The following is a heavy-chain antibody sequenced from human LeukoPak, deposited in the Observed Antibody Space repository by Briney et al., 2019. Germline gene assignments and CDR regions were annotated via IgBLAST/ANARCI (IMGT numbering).Heavy chain of an antibody. CDR1: GGTFSSYA. CDR3: ARGDCSSISCYRYYYYMDV. D-gene: IGHD2-2*01. J-gene: IGHJ6*03. CDR2: IIPIFGTA. Sequence: SVKVSCKASGGTFSSYAISWVRQAPGQGLEWMGGIIPIFGTANYAQKFQGRVTITTDESTSTAYMELSSLRSEDTAVYYCARGDCSSISCYRYYYYMDVWGTGTTVTVSS. V-gene: IGHV1-69*05.